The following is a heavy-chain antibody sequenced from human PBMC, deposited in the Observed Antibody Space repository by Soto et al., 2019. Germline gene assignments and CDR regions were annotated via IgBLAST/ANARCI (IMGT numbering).Heavy chain of an antibody. V-gene: IGHV1-69*12. Sequence: QVQLVQSGAEVKKPGSSVKVSCKTSGGTFRTSAISWVRQAPGQGLEWMGGIMPVFPTPDYAQKFQGRVTITAGESTGTAYREQSSLRSEDTAVYYCARDKDRQHLVGNYYYIMDVWGQGTTVTVSS. CDR2: IMPVFPTP. CDR3: ARDKDRQHLVGNYYYIMDV. CDR1: GGTFRTSA. J-gene: IGHJ6*01.